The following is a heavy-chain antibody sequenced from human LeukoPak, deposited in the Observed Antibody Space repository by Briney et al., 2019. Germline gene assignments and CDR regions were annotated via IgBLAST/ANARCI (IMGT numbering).Heavy chain of an antibody. CDR1: GFTVSSDY. V-gene: IGHV3-53*01. D-gene: IGHD6-19*01. J-gene: IGHJ4*02. CDR3: AKKGRSGWYFDY. CDR2: IYSGSST. Sequence: GGSLRLSCAASGFTVSSDYMSWVRQAPGKGLEWLSAIYSGSSTYYADSVKGRFTISRDNSKSTLYLQMNSLRTEDTAVYYCAKKGRSGWYFDYWGQGTLVTVSS.